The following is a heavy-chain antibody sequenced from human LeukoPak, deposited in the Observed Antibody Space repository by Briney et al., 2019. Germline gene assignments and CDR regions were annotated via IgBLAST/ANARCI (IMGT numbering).Heavy chain of an antibody. V-gene: IGHV3-20*04. CDR2: INWNGGST. Sequence: GGSLRLSCAASGFTFDDYGMSWVRQAPGKGLEWVSGINWNGGSTGYADSVKGRFTISRDNAENSLYLQMNSLRAEDTALYYCARDGWFGELSEYYYYYYYMDVWGKGTTVTVSS. CDR3: ARDGWFGELSEYYYYYYYMDV. CDR1: GFTFDDYG. D-gene: IGHD3-10*01. J-gene: IGHJ6*03.